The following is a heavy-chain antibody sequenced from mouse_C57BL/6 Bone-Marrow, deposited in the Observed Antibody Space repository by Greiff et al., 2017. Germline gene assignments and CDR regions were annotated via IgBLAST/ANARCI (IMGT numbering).Heavy chain of an antibody. Sequence: QVQLQQPGAELVMPGASVKLSCKASGYTFTSYWMHWVKQRPGQGLEWIGEIDPSDSYTNYNQKFKGKSTLTVDKSSSTAYMQLSSLTSEDSAVYYCAREAMVNYAYFDYWGQGTTLTVSS. D-gene: IGHD2-2*01. CDR2: IDPSDSYT. V-gene: IGHV1-69*01. J-gene: IGHJ2*01. CDR1: GYTFTSYW. CDR3: AREAMVNYAYFDY.